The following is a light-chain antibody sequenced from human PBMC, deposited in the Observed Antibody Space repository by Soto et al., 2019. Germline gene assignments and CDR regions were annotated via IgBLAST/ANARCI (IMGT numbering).Light chain of an antibody. CDR3: QQYNNWPPRT. CDR2: GSS. J-gene: IGKJ1*01. CDR1: QSVTTN. V-gene: IGKV3-15*01. Sequence: VVMTHAPSTLSVSPWERASLSCMSIQSVTTNMAWYQQKPGQAPRLLIYGSSNRATGIPARFSGSGSGTELTLTISSLQSEDFAVYYCQQYNNWPPRTFGQGTKVDI.